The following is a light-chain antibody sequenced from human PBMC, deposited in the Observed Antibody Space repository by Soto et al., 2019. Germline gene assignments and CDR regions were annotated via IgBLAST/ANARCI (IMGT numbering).Light chain of an antibody. J-gene: IGKJ4*01. Sequence: EIVLTQSPATLSLSPGERATLSCRASQSVGSDLAWYQQRPGQAPRLLLYDASNRATDIPARFSGSGSGTDFTLTNSSLEPEDFAVYYCQQRSDWSRLTFGGGTRVEVK. CDR3: QQRSDWSRLT. CDR2: DAS. V-gene: IGKV3-11*01. CDR1: QSVGSD.